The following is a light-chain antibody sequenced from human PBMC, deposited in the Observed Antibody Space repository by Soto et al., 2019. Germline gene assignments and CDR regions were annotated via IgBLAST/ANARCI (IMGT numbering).Light chain of an antibody. CDR2: DVS. J-gene: IGKJ5*01. CDR1: QAVNSW. V-gene: IGKV1-12*01. Sequence: DNELTQSPSSISASVGDRVTITCWASQAVNSWLAWFQKKKGMAPKLVIYDVSSLQSGVPSRLRGSGYGTELTITISSMQTEDFETYYCQQSNNHPISFGQGTRLEI. CDR3: QQSNNHPIS.